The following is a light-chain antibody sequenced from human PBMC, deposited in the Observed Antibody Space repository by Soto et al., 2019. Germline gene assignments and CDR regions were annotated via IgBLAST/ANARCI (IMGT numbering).Light chain of an antibody. J-gene: IGKJ4*01. V-gene: IGKV3-11*01. CDR1: QSVSSY. CDR3: QQRSNWPPLT. CDR2: DAS. Sequence: EIVLTQSPATLSLSPGERATLSCRASQSVSSYLAWYQQKPGQAPRLLIYDASNRATGIPARFSGSGSGTYLTLTISSLEPEDFAVYYCQQRSNWPPLTFGGGTKVEIK.